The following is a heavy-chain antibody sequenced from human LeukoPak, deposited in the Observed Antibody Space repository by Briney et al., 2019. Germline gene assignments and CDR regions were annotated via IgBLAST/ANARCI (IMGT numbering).Heavy chain of an antibody. CDR2: IYNGRNT. D-gene: IGHD1-26*01. CDR3: AAGPWELDF. V-gene: IGHV4-4*09. Sequence: SETLSLTCTASGVSINTYYASWIRQAPGKGLEFIGFIYNGRNTNYNPSLKSRATISVDTSNNQFSLRLTSVTAADTAMYYCAAGPWELDFWGQGTLVTVSS. CDR1: GVSINTYY. J-gene: IGHJ4*02.